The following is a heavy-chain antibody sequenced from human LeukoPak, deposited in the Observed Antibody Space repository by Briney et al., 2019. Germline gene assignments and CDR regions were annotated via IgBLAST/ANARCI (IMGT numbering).Heavy chain of an antibody. J-gene: IGHJ2*01. CDR1: GYTFTSYG. CDR2: ISVYNDNT. Sequence: GASVKVSCKASGYTFTSYGISWVRQAPGQGLEWMGWISVYNDNTNYAQNLQGRVTVTTDTSTSTAYMELRSLRSDDTAMYYCARYYCSRTSCPPEGRYFDLWGRGTLVTVSS. V-gene: IGHV1-18*01. CDR3: ARYYCSRTSCPPEGRYFDL. D-gene: IGHD2-2*01.